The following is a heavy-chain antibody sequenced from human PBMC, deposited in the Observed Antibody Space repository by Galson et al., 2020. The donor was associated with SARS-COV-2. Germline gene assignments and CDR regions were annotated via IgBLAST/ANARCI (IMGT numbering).Heavy chain of an antibody. CDR1: GFTFSSYA. Sequence: GGSLRLSCAASGFTFSSYAMHWVRQAPGKGLEWVAVISYDGSNKYYADSVKGRFTISRDNSKNTLYLQMNSLRAEDTAVYYCARERHIIPNWFDPWGQGTLVTVSS. CDR3: ARERHIIPNWFDP. CDR2: ISYDGSNK. J-gene: IGHJ5*02. D-gene: IGHD2-21*01. V-gene: IGHV3-30*04.